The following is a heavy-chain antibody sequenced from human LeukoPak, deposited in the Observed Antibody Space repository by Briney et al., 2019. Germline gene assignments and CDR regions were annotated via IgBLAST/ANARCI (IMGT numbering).Heavy chain of an antibody. CDR2: IDYSGRT. V-gene: IGHV4-61*01. CDR3: ARDNWNYGSSMDV. CDR1: GGSVSSDNYY. Sequence: SETLSLTCTVSGGSVSSDNYYWSWIRQPPGKGLEWIGYIDYSGRTKYNPSLKSRVTISVDTSKNQFSLKLSSVTAADTAVYYCARDNWNYGSSMDVWGQGTTVTVSS. J-gene: IGHJ6*02. D-gene: IGHD1-7*01.